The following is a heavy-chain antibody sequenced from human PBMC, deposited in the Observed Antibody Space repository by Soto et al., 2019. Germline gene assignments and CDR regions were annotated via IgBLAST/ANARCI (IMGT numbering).Heavy chain of an antibody. Sequence: VASVKVSCKASGGTFSSYAISWVRQAPGQGLEWMGGIIPIFGTANYAQKFQGRVTITADESTSTAYMELSSLRSEDTAVYYCERDAGEPPLLPFDYWGQGTLVTVSS. V-gene: IGHV1-69*13. CDR2: IIPIFGTA. CDR1: GGTFSSYA. CDR3: ERDAGEPPLLPFDY. J-gene: IGHJ4*02. D-gene: IGHD2-15*01.